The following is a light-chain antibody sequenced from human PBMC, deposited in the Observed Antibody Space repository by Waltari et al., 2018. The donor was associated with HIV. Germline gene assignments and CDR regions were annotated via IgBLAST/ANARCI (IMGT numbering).Light chain of an antibody. Sequence: QSVLTQPPSASGTPGQRVTISCSGSSSNIGSNTVSWYHQVPGTAPKVLIYSNDDRPSGVPDRFSGSKSGTSASLAISGLQSEDEADYYCATGDDSLNGWVFGGGTKVTVL. CDR2: SND. CDR3: ATGDDSLNGWV. CDR1: SSNIGSNT. V-gene: IGLV1-44*01. J-gene: IGLJ3*02.